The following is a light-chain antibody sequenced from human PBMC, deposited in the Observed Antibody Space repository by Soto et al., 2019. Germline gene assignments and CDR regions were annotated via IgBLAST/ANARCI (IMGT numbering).Light chain of an antibody. CDR1: HDIDSW. V-gene: IGKV1-12*01. CDR2: AAS. J-gene: IGKJ1*01. CDR3: QQGSSFPWT. Sequence: DIQMTQSPSSVSASVGDRVTITCRASHDIDSWLAWYQHKPGKAPKLLIYAASSLQSGVPPRFSGSGSGTDFTFSISSLQPEDFATLDCQQGSSFPWTFGQGTKVEIK.